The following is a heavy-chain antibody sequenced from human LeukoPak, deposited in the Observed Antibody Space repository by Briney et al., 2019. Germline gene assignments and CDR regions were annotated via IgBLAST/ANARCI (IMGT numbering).Heavy chain of an antibody. D-gene: IGHD3-9*01. CDR2: IKQDGSEK. CDR1: GFTFSSYW. CDR3: ARDYDILTGVEGTRFDY. V-gene: IGHV3-7*01. Sequence: GGSLRLSCAASGFTFSSYWMSWVCQAPGKGLEWVANIKQDGSEKYYVDSVKGRFTISRDNAKNSLYLQMNSLRAEGTAVYYCARDYDILTGVEGTRFDYWGQGTLVTVSS. J-gene: IGHJ4*02.